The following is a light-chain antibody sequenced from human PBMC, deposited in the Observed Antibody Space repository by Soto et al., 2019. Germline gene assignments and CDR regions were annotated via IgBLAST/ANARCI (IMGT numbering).Light chain of an antibody. J-gene: IGKJ3*01. Sequence: DIQMNQSPSSLSASVGDRVTITCQASQDITSYLNWYQHKPGKAPKLLIYDASILEAGVPHRFRGSGAGTDFTLISSSLQPEDVATYYCQHCDYLPIFGPGTTVDF. CDR1: QDITSY. CDR2: DAS. V-gene: IGKV1-33*01. CDR3: QHCDYLPI.